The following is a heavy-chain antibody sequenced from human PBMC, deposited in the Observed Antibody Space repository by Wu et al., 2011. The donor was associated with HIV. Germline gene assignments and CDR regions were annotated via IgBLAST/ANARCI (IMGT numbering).Heavy chain of an antibody. Sequence: QVQLVQSGAEVKKPGSSVKVSCKASGYTFTGYYMLWVRQAPGQGLEWMGWINPNSDGTDYAQKFQGRVTMTRDTSISTAYMELSRLRSDDTAVYYCARVTGDLGWFDPVGPGNPGHRLL. CDR1: GYTFTGYY. J-gene: IGHJ5*02. CDR2: INPNSDGT. V-gene: IGHV1-2*02. D-gene: IGHD7-27*01. CDR3: ARVTGDLGWFDP.